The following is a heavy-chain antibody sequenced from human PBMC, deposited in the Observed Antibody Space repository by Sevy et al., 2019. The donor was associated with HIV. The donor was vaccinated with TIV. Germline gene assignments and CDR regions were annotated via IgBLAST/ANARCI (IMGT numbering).Heavy chain of an antibody. CDR2: SRNKANSYIT. V-gene: IGHV3-72*01. CDR1: GFTFSGYY. Sequence: GGSLRLSCAASGFTFSGYYMDWVRQAPGEGLEWVGRSRNKANSYITEYAASVKGRFSTSRDDSNNSLFLQMNSLKTEDTAVYYCVREGAAAGDFDWWGQGTLVTVSS. D-gene: IGHD6-13*01. CDR3: VREGAAAGDFDW. J-gene: IGHJ4*02.